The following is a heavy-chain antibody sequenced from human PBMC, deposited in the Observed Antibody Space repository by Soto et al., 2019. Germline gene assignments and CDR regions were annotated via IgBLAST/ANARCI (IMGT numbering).Heavy chain of an antibody. CDR2: IYSSGNP. V-gene: IGHV4-4*07. CDR3: ARQTTFSSSWYDY. CDR1: GGSISNYY. Sequence: SETLSLTCTVSGGSISNYYWTWIRQPAGKGLEWIGRIYSSGNPNYNSSLKSRLTMSVDTSKNQFSLKLTSVTAADTAVYYCARQTTFSSSWYDYWGQGTLVTFS. D-gene: IGHD6-13*01. J-gene: IGHJ4*02.